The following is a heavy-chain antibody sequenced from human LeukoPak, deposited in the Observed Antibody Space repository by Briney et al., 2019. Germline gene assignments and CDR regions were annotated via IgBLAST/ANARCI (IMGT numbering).Heavy chain of an antibody. Sequence: GGSLRLSCAASGFTFSTYWMNWVRQAPGKGLEWVANIKQDGSAKYYVDSVKGRFTISRDNSKNTLYLQMNSLRAEDTAVYYCARDFYYDSSGEDYWGQGTLVTVSS. J-gene: IGHJ4*02. V-gene: IGHV3-7*01. CDR2: IKQDGSAK. CDR3: ARDFYYDSSGEDY. CDR1: GFTFSTYW. D-gene: IGHD3-22*01.